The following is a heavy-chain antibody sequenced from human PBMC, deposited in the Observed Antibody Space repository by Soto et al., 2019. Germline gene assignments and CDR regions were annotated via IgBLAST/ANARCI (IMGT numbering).Heavy chain of an antibody. D-gene: IGHD2-15*01. V-gene: IGHV3-21*01. Sequence: EVQLVESGGGLVKPGGSLRLSCAASGFTFSSYSMNWVRQAPGKGLEWLSSISSSSSYIYYADSVKGRFTISRDNAKNSLYLQMNSLRAEDTAVYYCARDRCSGGSCYVYYYYGMDVWGQGTTVTVSS. CDR2: ISSSSSYI. CDR1: GFTFSSYS. CDR3: ARDRCSGGSCYVYYYYGMDV. J-gene: IGHJ6*02.